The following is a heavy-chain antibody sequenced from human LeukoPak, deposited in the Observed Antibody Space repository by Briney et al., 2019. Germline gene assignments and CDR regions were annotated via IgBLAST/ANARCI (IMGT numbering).Heavy chain of an antibody. J-gene: IGHJ4*02. CDR2: MNPNSGNT. Sequence: ASVKVSCKASGYTFTSYDINWVRQATGQGLEWMGWMNPNSGNTGYAQKFQGRVTLTRNTSISTAYMDLSSLRSEDTAVYYCARKAVSGSGWYPFDLWSQGSLVTVSS. D-gene: IGHD6-19*01. V-gene: IGHV1-8*01. CDR3: ARKAVSGSGWYPFDL. CDR1: GYTFTSYD.